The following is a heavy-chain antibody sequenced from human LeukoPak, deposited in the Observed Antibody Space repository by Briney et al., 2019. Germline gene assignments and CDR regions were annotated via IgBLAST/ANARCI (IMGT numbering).Heavy chain of an antibody. CDR1: GGSISSGGYY. J-gene: IGHJ5*02. CDR2: IYLSGST. V-gene: IGHV4-30-2*01. Sequence: SETLSLTCTVSGGSISSGGYYWSWIRQPPGKGLEWIGYIYLSGSTYYNPSLKSRVTISVDRSKNQFSLKLSSVTAADTAVYYCAAGYSSSWYGRVWFDPWGQGTLVTVSS. CDR3: AAGYSSSWYGRVWFDP. D-gene: IGHD6-13*01.